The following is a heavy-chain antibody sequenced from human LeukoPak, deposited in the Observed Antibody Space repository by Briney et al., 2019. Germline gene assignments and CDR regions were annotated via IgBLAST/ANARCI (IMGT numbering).Heavy chain of an antibody. CDR1: GFTFSNYW. Sequence: TGGSLRLSCAASGFTFSNYWLHWVRQVPEKGLLWVSRINPDGSDSSYADSVKGRFTISRDNSKNTLYLQMNSLRAEDTAVYYCAKDQLQIYVDWGQGTLVTVSS. CDR2: INPDGSDS. J-gene: IGHJ4*02. V-gene: IGHV3-74*01. CDR3: AKDQLQIYVD. D-gene: IGHD4-23*01.